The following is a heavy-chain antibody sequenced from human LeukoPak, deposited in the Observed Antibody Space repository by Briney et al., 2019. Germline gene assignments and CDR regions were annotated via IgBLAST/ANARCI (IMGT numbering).Heavy chain of an antibody. Sequence: SVKVSCKASGGTFSSYAISWVRQAPGQGLEWMGGIIPIFGTANFAQKFQGRVTVTADESTSTAYMELSSLRSGDTAVYYCARDPESGSYLDIWGQGTMVTVSS. CDR3: ARDPESGSYLDI. CDR2: IIPIFGTA. D-gene: IGHD1-26*01. V-gene: IGHV1-69*13. J-gene: IGHJ3*02. CDR1: GGTFSSYA.